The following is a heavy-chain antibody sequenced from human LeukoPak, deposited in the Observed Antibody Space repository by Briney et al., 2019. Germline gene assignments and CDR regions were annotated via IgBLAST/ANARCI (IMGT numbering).Heavy chain of an antibody. CDR2: IYYSGST. Sequence: SETLSLTCTVSGGSISSSNYYWGWIRQPPGKGLEWIGSIYYSGSTYYNPSLKSRVTISVDTSKRQFSLKLNSVTAADTAVYYCASGWNYYDSSGLNVRYYFDYWGQGTLVTVSS. V-gene: IGHV4-39*01. CDR3: ASGWNYYDSSGLNVRYYFDY. D-gene: IGHD3-22*01. CDR1: GGSISSSNYY. J-gene: IGHJ4*02.